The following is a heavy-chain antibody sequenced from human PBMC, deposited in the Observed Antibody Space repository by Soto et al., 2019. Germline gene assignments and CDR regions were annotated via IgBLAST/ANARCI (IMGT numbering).Heavy chain of an antibody. CDR2: IYHSGST. V-gene: IGHV4-30-2*01. CDR1: GGSISSGGYS. J-gene: IGHJ6*02. Sequence: QLQLQESGSGLVKPSQTLSLTCAVSGGSISSGGYSWSWIRQPPGKGLEWIGYIYHSGSTYYNPSLKSRVTISVDRAKNQFALKLSSVAGGDTAVYYCATARGQDGMDVWGQGTTVTVSS. CDR3: ATARGQDGMDV.